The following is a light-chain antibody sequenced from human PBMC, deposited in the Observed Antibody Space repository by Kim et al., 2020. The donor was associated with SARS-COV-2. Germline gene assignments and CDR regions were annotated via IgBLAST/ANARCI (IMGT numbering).Light chain of an antibody. J-gene: IGLJ3*02. CDR1: SNNVGDQG. CDR2: RNN. V-gene: IGLV10-54*04. CDR3: SAWDSSLSAWV. Sequence: RPTGTLTCTGNSNNVGDQGAAWLQQLQGHPPNLLSYRNNNRPSGISEKFSASRSGNTASLTITGLLPEDEADYYCSAWDSSLSAWVFGGGTQLTVL.